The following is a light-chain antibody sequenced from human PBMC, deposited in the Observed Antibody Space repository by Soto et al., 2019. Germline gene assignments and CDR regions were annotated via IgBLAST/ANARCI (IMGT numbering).Light chain of an antibody. Sequence: EIVLTQSPATLSLSPGERATLSCRASQSVSSYLAWYQQKPGQAPRLLIYDASNRATGIPARFSGSGSGTDFTLPISSLEPEDFAVYYCQQRSNWPGLTFGGGTKEEIK. J-gene: IGKJ4*01. CDR3: QQRSNWPGLT. CDR1: QSVSSY. V-gene: IGKV3-11*01. CDR2: DAS.